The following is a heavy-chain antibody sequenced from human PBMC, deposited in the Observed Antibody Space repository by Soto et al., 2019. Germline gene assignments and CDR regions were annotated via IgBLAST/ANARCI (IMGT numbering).Heavy chain of an antibody. V-gene: IGHV4-39*01. J-gene: IGHJ4*02. CDR3: ARHPAGTMGLDY. CDR1: GASISSSGYY. D-gene: IGHD3-10*01. Sequence: PSETLSLTCTVSGASISSSGYYWSWIRQPPGKGLEWIGSIYNSGNPYPNPSLKSRVTISVDTSKNQFSLTLSSVTAADTAVYYCARHPAGTMGLDYWGQGTLVTVSS. CDR2: IYNSGNP.